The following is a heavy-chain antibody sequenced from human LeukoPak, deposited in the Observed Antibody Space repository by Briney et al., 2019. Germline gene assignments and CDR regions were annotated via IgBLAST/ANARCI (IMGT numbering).Heavy chain of an antibody. CDR1: GLTFSRCW. D-gene: IGHD4-17*01. CDR2: INRDGSGK. V-gene: IGHV3-7*01. Sequence: GGSLRLSCAASGLTFSRCWMSWVRQAPGKGLEWVADINRDGSGKYYVDSVKGRFTVSRDNAKNSLYLQMNSLRAEDTAVYYCAGDPDHGALDYWGQGTPVTVSS. J-gene: IGHJ4*02. CDR3: AGDPDHGALDY.